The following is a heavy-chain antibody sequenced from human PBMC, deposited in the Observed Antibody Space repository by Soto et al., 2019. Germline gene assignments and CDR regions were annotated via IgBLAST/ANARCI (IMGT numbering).Heavy chain of an antibody. Sequence: GASVKVSCKASGYTFTSYAMHWVRQAPGQRLEWMGWINAGNGNTKYSQKFQGRVTITRDTSASTAYMELSSLRSEDTALYYCARDLSSWHPVDYFDYWGQGTLVTVSS. CDR3: ARDLSSWHPVDYFDY. CDR1: GYTFTSYA. CDR2: INAGNGNT. D-gene: IGHD6-13*01. J-gene: IGHJ4*02. V-gene: IGHV1-3*01.